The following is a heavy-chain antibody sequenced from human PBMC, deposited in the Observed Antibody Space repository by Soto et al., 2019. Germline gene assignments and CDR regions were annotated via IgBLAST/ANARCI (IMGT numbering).Heavy chain of an antibody. V-gene: IGHV3-7*01. CDR2: IKQDGSEK. CDR1: GFTFSSYW. Sequence: EVQLVESGGGLVQPGGSLRLSCAASGFTFSSYWMSWVRQAPGKGLEWVANIKQDGSEKYYVDSVKGRFTISRDNAKNSLYLQMNSLRAEDTAVYYCARGGYNWNQPYYFDYWGQGTLVTVSS. D-gene: IGHD1-20*01. J-gene: IGHJ4*02. CDR3: ARGGYNWNQPYYFDY.